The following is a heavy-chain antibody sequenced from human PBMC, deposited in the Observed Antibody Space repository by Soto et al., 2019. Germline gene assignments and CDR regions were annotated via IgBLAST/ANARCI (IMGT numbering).Heavy chain of an antibody. J-gene: IGHJ1*01. D-gene: IGHD1-1*01. CDR1: GGTFSSYA. V-gene: IGHV1-69*01. CDR2: IIPVFGTA. CDR3: ARGWNDFPH. Sequence: QVQLVQSGAEVKKPGSSVKVSCKASGGTFSSYAISWVRQAPGQGLECMGGIIPVFGTANYAQKFQGRVTISADESTSTVYLELSSLRSEDTAVYYCARGWNDFPHWGQGTLVTVSS.